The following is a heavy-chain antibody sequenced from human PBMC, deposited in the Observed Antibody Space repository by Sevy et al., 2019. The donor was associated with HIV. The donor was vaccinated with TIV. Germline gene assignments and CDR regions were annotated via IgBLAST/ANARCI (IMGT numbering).Heavy chain of an antibody. D-gene: IGHD6-19*01. V-gene: IGHV3-53*01. CDR1: GFTVSSNY. CDR2: IYSGGST. Sequence: GGSLRLSCAASGFTVSSNYMSWVRQAPGKGLEWVSVIYSGGSTYYADSVKGRFTISRDNSKNTLYLQMNGLRAEDTAVYYCARFSSGWYGGHFDYWGQGTLVTVSS. CDR3: ARFSSGWYGGHFDY. J-gene: IGHJ4*02.